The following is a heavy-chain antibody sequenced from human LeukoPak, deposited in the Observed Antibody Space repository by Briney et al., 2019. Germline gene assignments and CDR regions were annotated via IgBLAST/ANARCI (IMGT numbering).Heavy chain of an antibody. V-gene: IGHV3-23*01. CDR1: GFTFSSYG. D-gene: IGHD1-7*01. J-gene: IGHJ5*02. Sequence: GGSLRLSCAASGFTFSSYGMSWVRQAPGKGLEWVSAISGSGGSTYYADSVKGRFTISRDNSKNTLYLQMNSLRAEDTAAYYCMRGATDTTRWFDPWGQGTLVTVSS. CDR3: MRGATDTTRWFDP. CDR2: ISGSGGST.